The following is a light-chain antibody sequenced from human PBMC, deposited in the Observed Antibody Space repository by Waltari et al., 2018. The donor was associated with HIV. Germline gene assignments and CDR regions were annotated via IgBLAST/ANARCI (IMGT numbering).Light chain of an antibody. CDR1: QSVSSSY. CDR3: QQYDTSPWT. J-gene: IGKJ1*01. Sequence: EIVLTQSPGTLSLSPGERANLSCRASQSVSSSYLAWYQQKPGQAPRLLIYAASSTATDIPARFSGSGSGTDFTLSISRLEPEDFAIYYCQQYDTSPWTFGQGTKVEIK. CDR2: AAS. V-gene: IGKV3-20*01.